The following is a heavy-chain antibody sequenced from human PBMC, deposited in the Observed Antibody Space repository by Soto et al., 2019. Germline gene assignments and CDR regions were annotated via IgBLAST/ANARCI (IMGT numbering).Heavy chain of an antibody. Sequence: PGGSLRLSCAASGFTFRSYAMSWVRQAPGKGLEWVSTISASGGSTYYADSVKGRFTIARDNSKKTLYLQMNSLRAEDTAVYYCAKQGVPAAQGMPQSYFENWGHGPPVTVSS. J-gene: IGHJ4*01. CDR1: GFTFRSYA. CDR2: ISASGGST. CDR3: AKQGVPAAQGMPQSYFEN. D-gene: IGHD2-2*01. V-gene: IGHV3-23*01.